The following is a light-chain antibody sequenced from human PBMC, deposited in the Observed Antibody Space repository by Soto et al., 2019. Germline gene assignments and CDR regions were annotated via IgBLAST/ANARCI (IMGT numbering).Light chain of an antibody. Sequence: SVVPQPPSVSGAPGPRVTISCTGISSKIGAGYDVHWYQQLPGTAPKLLIYGNSNRPSGVPDRFSGSKSGTSASLAITGLQAEDEADYYCQSYDSSLSSYVFGTGTKVTVL. J-gene: IGLJ1*01. CDR3: QSYDSSLSSYV. CDR2: GNS. CDR1: SSKIGAGYD. V-gene: IGLV1-40*01.